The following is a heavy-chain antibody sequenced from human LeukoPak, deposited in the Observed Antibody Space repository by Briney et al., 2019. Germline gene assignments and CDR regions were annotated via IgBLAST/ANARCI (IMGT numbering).Heavy chain of an antibody. CDR2: IYTSGST. V-gene: IGHV4-4*07. Sequence: SETLSLTCTVSGGSISTHYCNWVRQPAGKGLEWIGRIYTSGSTNYNPSLKSRVTISVDTSKNQFSLKLSSVTAADTAVYYCPRAGTIFGDYWGQGTLVTVSS. D-gene: IGHD3-3*01. CDR1: GGSISTHY. CDR3: PRAGTIFGDY. J-gene: IGHJ4*02.